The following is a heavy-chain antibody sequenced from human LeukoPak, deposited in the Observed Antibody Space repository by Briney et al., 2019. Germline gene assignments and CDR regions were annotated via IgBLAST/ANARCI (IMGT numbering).Heavy chain of an antibody. CDR3: AREGFSGSYDAFDI. D-gene: IGHD3-10*01. CDR2: IKQDGSEK. CDR1: GFTFSSYW. V-gene: IGHV3-7*01. J-gene: IGHJ3*02. Sequence: PGGSLRLSCAASGFTFSSYWMSWVRQAPGKGLEWVASIKQDGSEKYYVDSVKGRFTISRDNAKNSLYLQMNSLRAEDTAVYYCAREGFSGSYDAFDIWGQGTMVTVSS.